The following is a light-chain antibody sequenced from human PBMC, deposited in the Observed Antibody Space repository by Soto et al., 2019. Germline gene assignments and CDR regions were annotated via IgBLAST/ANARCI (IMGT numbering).Light chain of an antibody. CDR3: QPYNNWPLT. Sequence: EIVITQSPATPSVSPGERATLSRRASQSVSSNLAWYQQKPGQTPRLLIYDTSTRATGVPTRFSGSRSGAEFTLTINSLQSEDFAVYYCQPYNNWPLTFGGGTKVDIK. J-gene: IGKJ4*01. CDR1: QSVSSN. CDR2: DTS. V-gene: IGKV3-15*01.